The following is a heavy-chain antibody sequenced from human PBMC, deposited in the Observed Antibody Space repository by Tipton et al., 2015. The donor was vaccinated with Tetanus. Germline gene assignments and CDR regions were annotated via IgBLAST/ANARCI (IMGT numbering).Heavy chain of an antibody. CDR3: ARLGYDILTGYHYDY. D-gene: IGHD3-9*01. Sequence: TLSLTCAVSGVSINSNHWWSWVRQAPGKGLEWIGEISHSGGSNYNPSLKSRVAMSEDTSKNLFSLHLNSVTAADTAVYYCARLGYDILTGYHYDYWGQGTLVTVSS. J-gene: IGHJ4*02. V-gene: IGHV4-4*02. CDR1: GVSINSNHW. CDR2: ISHSGGS.